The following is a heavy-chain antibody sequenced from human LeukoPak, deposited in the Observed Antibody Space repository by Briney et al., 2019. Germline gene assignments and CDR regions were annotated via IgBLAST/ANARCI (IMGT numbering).Heavy chain of an antibody. J-gene: IGHJ4*02. Sequence: GGSLRLSCAASGFTFNSYAMSWVRQAPGKGLEWVSSISASGDETYYADSVKGRFTISRDNSKNTLHLQMNSLRAEDTAAYYCAHIGRRGNWYFDYWGQGTLVTVSS. CDR2: ISASGDET. D-gene: IGHD1-1*01. V-gene: IGHV3-23*01. CDR3: AHIGRRGNWYFDY. CDR1: GFTFNSYA.